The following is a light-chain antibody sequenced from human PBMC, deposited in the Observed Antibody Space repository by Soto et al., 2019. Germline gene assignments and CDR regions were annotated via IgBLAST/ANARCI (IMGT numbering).Light chain of an antibody. CDR1: QSITDW. V-gene: IGKV1-5*03. CDR3: QYWDNYSWT. Sequence: DIQMTQSPSTLSASVGDRVTITCRASQSITDWLAWYQQKPGKAPKFLIYKASNLEGGVPSRFSGSGSGTEFTLTISIVQPDDFATYYCQYWDNYSWTFGQGTKLEIK. J-gene: IGKJ1*01. CDR2: KAS.